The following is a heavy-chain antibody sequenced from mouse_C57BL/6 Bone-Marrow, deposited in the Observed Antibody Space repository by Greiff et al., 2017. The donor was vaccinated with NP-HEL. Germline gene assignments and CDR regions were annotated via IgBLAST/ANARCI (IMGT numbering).Heavy chain of an antibody. J-gene: IGHJ2*01. CDR1: GYAFSSSW. D-gene: IGHD6-1*01. V-gene: IGHV1-82*01. Sequence: VKLQQSGPELVKPGASVKISCKASGYAFSSSWMNWVKQRPGKGLEWIGRIYPGDGDTNYNGKFKGKATLTADKSSSTAYMQLSSLTSEDSAVYFCARRIPLTGYFDYWGQGTTLTVSS. CDR2: IYPGDGDT. CDR3: ARRIPLTGYFDY.